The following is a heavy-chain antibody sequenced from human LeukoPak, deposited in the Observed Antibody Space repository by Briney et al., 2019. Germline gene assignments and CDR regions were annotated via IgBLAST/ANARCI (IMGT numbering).Heavy chain of an antibody. CDR2: IGWNSGTI. D-gene: IGHD5-12*01. CDR1: GFTFDDYA. CDR3: AKDIAYSCYDYFDY. J-gene: IGHJ4*02. Sequence: GGSLRLSCAASGFTFDDYAMHWVREAPGKGLEWVSSIGWNSGTIGYADSVRGRFTISRDNAKNSLYLQMNSLRAEDTALYYCAKDIAYSCYDYFDYWGQGTLVTVSS. V-gene: IGHV3-9*01.